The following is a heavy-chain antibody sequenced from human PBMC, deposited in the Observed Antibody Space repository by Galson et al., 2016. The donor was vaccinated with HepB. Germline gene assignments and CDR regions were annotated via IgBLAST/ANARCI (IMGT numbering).Heavy chain of an antibody. Sequence: SLRLSCAASGFTFSSYDMHWVRQATGKGLEWVSAIGTAGDTYYPGSVKGRFTISRENAENSLDLQMNSLRAGDTAVYYCARGGCSSTSCPYYHHYGMDVWGQGTTVTVSS. CDR2: IGTAGDT. J-gene: IGHJ6*02. CDR3: ARGGCSSTSCPYYHHYGMDV. CDR1: GFTFSSYD. D-gene: IGHD2-2*01. V-gene: IGHV3-13*01.